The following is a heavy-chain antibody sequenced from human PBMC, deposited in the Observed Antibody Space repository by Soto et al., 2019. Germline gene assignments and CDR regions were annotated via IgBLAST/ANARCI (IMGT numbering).Heavy chain of an antibody. J-gene: IGHJ3*02. V-gene: IGHV1-69*13. Sequence: SVKVSCKASGGTFSSYAISWVRQAPGQGLEWMGGIIPIFGTANYAQKFQGRVTITADESTSTAYMELSSLRSEDTAVYYCASLEYYYDSSGYYDPLRIWCQGTMLTVSS. CDR2: IIPIFGTA. CDR3: ASLEYYYDSSGYYDPLRI. D-gene: IGHD3-22*01. CDR1: GGTFSSYA.